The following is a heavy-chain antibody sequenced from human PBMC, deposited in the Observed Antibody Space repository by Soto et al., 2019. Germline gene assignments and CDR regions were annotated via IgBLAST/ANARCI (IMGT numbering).Heavy chain of an antibody. V-gene: IGHV4-30-4*01. CDR2: IYYSGST. Sequence: QVQLQESGPGLVKPSQTLSLTCTVSGGSISSGDYYWSWIRHPPGKGLEWIGYIYYSGSTYYNPSLQGRITLSGDTAKKPFAPEFSSVNAADNAVYSRARGSIMITVWGVYAPKEGNYFDYWGQGTLVTVSS. CDR1: GGSISSGDYY. J-gene: IGHJ4*02. CDR3: ARGSIMITVWGVYAPKEGNYFDY. D-gene: IGHD3-16*01.